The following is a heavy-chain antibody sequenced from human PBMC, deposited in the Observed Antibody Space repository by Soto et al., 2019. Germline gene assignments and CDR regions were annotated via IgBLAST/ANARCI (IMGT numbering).Heavy chain of an antibody. CDR3: ARLPSRHLVDY. V-gene: IGHV4-39*01. Sequence: PSETLSLTCPVSGSSINSSGYYWGWIRQPPGKGLEWIGSLFYGVSTYYNPSLKSRVTVSVDTSKNQVSPNLRSVTAADTGVYYCARLPSRHLVDYWGQGTLVTVSS. D-gene: IGHD3-3*02. J-gene: IGHJ4*02. CDR1: GSSINSSGYY. CDR2: LFYGVST.